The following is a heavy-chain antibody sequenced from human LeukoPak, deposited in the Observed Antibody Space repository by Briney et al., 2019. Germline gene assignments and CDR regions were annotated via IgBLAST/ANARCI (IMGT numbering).Heavy chain of an antibody. J-gene: IGHJ5*01. D-gene: IGHD5-18*01. CDR3: ARWLTALDS. Sequence: PGGSLRLSCEASGLTFRDYGLHWVRQAPGKGLKWVAFVSYHGRDQYYADALKGRFTVSRDNGKNTIYLQMNSLTTEDTAVYYCARWLTALDSWGQGTRVTVSS. CDR2: VSYHGRDQ. V-gene: IGHV3-30*03. CDR1: GLTFRDYG.